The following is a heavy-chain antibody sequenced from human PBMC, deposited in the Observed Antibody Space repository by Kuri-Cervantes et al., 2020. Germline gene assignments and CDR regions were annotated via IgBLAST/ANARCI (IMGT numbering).Heavy chain of an antibody. CDR3: ARVSESYYYFDY. CDR2: IYYSGST. Sequence: SETLSLTCTVSGGSISSGDYYWSWIRQPPGKGLEWIGYIYYSGSTYYNPSLKSRVTISVDTSKNQFSLKLSSVTAADTAVYYCARVSESYYYFDYWGQGSLVTVSS. V-gene: IGHV4-30-4*01. CDR1: GGSISSGDYY. J-gene: IGHJ4*02. D-gene: IGHD1-26*01.